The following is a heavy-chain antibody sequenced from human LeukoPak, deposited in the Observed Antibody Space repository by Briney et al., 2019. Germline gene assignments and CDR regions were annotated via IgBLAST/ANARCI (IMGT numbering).Heavy chain of an antibody. CDR1: GFTFSSYG. CDR3: AKDGYNYYVDY. V-gene: IGHV3-30*02. CDR2: IGYDGSNK. D-gene: IGHD5-24*01. J-gene: IGHJ4*02. Sequence: GGSLRLSCVASGFTFSSYGIHWVRQAPGKGLEWVAFIGYDGSNKYYRDSVKGRFTISRDNSKNTLYLQMNSLRAEDTAVYYCAKDGYNYYVDYWGQGTLVTVSS.